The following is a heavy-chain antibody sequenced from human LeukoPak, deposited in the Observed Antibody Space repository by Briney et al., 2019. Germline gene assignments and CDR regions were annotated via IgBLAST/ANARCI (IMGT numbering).Heavy chain of an antibody. V-gene: IGHV3-7*03. D-gene: IGHD3-10*01. CDR2: IKQDGSEK. Sequence: PGGSLRLSCAACGFTFSSYSMSWARQAPGKGLEWAANIKQDGSEKYYVDSVKGRFTISRDNAKNSLYLQMNSLRAEDTAVYYCARGSGSCGWFGGLCWASEDVWGKGSTVTVSS. J-gene: IGHJ6*04. CDR1: GFTFSSYS. CDR3: ARGSGSCGWFGGLCWASEDV.